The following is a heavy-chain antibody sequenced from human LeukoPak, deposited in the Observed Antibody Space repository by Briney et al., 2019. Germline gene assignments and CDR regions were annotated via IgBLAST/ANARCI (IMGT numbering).Heavy chain of an antibody. Sequence: GESLKISCKGSGYSFTSNWIGWVRQMPGRGVEWMGIIYPGDSDTRYSPSFQGQVTISADKSISTAYLQWSSLKASDTAMYYCARQGLGTYYYGSGKSGNAFDIWGQGTMVTVSS. CDR1: GYSFTSNW. CDR2: IYPGDSDT. D-gene: IGHD3-10*01. V-gene: IGHV5-51*01. CDR3: ARQGLGTYYYGSGKSGNAFDI. J-gene: IGHJ3*02.